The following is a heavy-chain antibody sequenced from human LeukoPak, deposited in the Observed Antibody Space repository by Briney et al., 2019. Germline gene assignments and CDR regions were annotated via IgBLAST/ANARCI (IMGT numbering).Heavy chain of an antibody. Sequence: PSETLSLTCTVSGGSISSSSYYWGWIRQPPGKGLEWIGSIYYSGSTYYNPSLKSRVTISVDTSKNQFSLKLSSVTAADTAVYYCARGAARGSMLWGQGTLVTVSS. D-gene: IGHD3-16*01. J-gene: IGHJ4*02. V-gene: IGHV4-39*07. CDR2: IYYSGST. CDR3: ARGAARGSML. CDR1: GGSISSSSYY.